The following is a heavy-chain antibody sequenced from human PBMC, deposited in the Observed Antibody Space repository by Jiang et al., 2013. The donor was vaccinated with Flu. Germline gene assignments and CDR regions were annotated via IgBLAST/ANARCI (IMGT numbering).Heavy chain of an antibody. CDR3: ARDVRYSSGWYEDNWFDP. V-gene: IGHV1-69*01. CDR2: IIPIFGTA. Sequence: SGAEVKKPGSSVKVSCKASGGTFSSYAISWVRQAPGQGLEWMGGIIPIFGTANYAQKFQGRVTITADESTSTAYMELSSLRSEDTAVYYCARDVRYSSGWYEDNWFDPWGQGTLVTVSS. J-gene: IGHJ5*02. CDR1: GGTFSSYA. D-gene: IGHD6-19*01.